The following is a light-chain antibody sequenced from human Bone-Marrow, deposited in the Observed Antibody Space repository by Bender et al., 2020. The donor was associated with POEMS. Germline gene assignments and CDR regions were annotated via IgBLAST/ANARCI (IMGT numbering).Light chain of an antibody. CDR1: KLGEEY. Sequence: SYELTQPPSVSVSPGQTATITCSGEKLGEEYACWYQQKPGQSPVVVIYQDTKRPSGIPERFSGSSSGTTVTLTISAAQVEDEADYYCYSATDNDLGVFGGGTKLTVL. CDR2: QDT. J-gene: IGLJ3*02. V-gene: IGLV3-1*01. CDR3: YSATDNDLGV.